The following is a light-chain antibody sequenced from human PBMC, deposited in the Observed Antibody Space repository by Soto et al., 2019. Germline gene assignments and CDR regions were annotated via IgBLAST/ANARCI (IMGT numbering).Light chain of an antibody. V-gene: IGKV1-39*01. CDR3: QQSYSTPPIT. CDR2: AAS. Sequence: DIQMTQSPSSLSASVVDRVTITCRASQSISSYLNWYQQKPGKAPKLLIYAASSLKSGVPSRFSGSGSGTDFTLTISSLQPEDFATYYCQQSYSTPPITFGPGTKVDIK. J-gene: IGKJ3*01. CDR1: QSISSY.